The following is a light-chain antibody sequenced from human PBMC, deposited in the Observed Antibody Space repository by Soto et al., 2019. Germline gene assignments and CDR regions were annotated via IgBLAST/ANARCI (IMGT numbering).Light chain of an antibody. J-gene: IGLJ1*01. CDR1: SSNIGRNT. CDR3: SSYRTGGPFV. Sequence: QSVLTQPPSASGTPGQRVTISCSGSSSNIGRNTVNWYQHLPGTAPKLLIYSNNQRPSGVPDRFSGSKSGTSASLAISGLQAEDEADYYCSSYRTGGPFVFGTGTKLTVL. V-gene: IGLV1-44*01. CDR2: SNN.